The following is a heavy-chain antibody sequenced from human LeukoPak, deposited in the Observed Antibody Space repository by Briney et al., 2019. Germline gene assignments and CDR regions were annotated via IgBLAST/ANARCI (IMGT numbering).Heavy chain of an antibody. CDR2: IIPIFGTA. D-gene: IGHD3-22*01. CDR1: GGTFSSHA. CDR3: GGAFFDSSGLFDY. J-gene: IGHJ4*02. Sequence: SVKVSCKASGGTFSSHAISWVRQAPGQGLEWMGGIIPIFGTANYAQKFQGRVTITTDESTSTAYMELSSLRSEDTAVYYCGGAFFDSSGLFDYWGQGTLVTVSS. V-gene: IGHV1-69*05.